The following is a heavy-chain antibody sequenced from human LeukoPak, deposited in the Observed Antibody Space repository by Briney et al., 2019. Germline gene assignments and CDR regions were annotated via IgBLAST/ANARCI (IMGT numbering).Heavy chain of an antibody. V-gene: IGHV3-7*01. CDR2: INQDGSQK. Sequence: GGSLRLSCAASGFTFSNYWMSWVRQAPGKGLEWVANINQDGSQKYYVDSVKGRFTISRDNAKNSLYLQMNSLRAEDMAVYYCARALGVITWGQGTLVTVSS. D-gene: IGHD3-16*01. J-gene: IGHJ5*02. CDR1: GFTFSNYW. CDR3: ARALGVIT.